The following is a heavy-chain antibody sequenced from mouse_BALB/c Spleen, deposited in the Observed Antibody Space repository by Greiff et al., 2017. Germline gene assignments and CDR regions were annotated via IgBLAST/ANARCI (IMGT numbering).Heavy chain of an antibody. CDR1: GFSLTSYG. Sequence: VQGVESGPGLVQPSQSLSITCTVSGFSLTSYGVHWVRQSPGKGLEWLGVIWSGGSTDYNAAFISRLSISKDNSKSQVFFKMNSLQANDTAIYYCARIHGSSSAWFAYWGQGTLVTVSA. J-gene: IGHJ3*01. V-gene: IGHV2-2*02. D-gene: IGHD1-1*01. CDR3: ARIHGSSSAWFAY. CDR2: IWSGGST.